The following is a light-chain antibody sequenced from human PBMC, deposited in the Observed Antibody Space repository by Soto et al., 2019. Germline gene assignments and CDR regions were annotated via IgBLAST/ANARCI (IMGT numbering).Light chain of an antibody. CDR3: AAWDNSLIGVA. J-gene: IGLJ2*01. V-gene: IGLV1-44*01. CDR2: TDN. Sequence: QSVLTQPPSASGTPGQRVTISCSGSSSNIGSNTVNWYRQLPGTAPKLLMHTDNQRPSGGPDRFSGSKSGTSASLAISGLPSDDEADYYCAAWDNSLIGVAFGGGTKVTVL. CDR1: SSNIGSNT.